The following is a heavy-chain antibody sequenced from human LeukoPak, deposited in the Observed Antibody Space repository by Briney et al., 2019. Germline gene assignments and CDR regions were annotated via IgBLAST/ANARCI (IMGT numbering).Heavy chain of an antibody. CDR1: GFTFSSYA. V-gene: IGHV3-23*01. Sequence: GGSLRLSCAASGFTFSSYAMSWVRQAPVKGLEWVSAISGSGGSTYYADSVKGRFTISRDNSKNTLYLQMNSLRAEDTAVYYCAKDQGYCSGGSCYPGWFDPWGQGTLVTVSS. CDR2: ISGSGGST. CDR3: AKDQGYCSGGSCYPGWFDP. D-gene: IGHD2-15*01. J-gene: IGHJ5*02.